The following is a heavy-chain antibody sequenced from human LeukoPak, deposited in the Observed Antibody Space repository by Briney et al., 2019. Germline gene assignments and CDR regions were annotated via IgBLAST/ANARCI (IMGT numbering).Heavy chain of an antibody. CDR1: GGSVSSGSYY. V-gene: IGHV4-61*01. CDR2: IYYGGST. D-gene: IGHD3-3*01. Sequence: PSETLSLTCTVSGGSVSSGSYYWSWIRQPPGKGLEWIGYIYYGGSTNYNPSLKSRVTISVDTSKNQFSLKLSSVTAADTAVYYCARGAPYDFWSGYYLSGWGQGTLVTVSS. CDR3: ARGAPYDFWSGYYLSG. J-gene: IGHJ4*02.